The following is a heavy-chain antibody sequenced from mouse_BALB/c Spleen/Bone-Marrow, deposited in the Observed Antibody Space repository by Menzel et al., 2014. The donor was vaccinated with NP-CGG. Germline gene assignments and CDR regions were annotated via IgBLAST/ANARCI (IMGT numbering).Heavy chain of an antibody. Sequence: VTLKESGAELVKPGASVKLSCTASGFNIKDTDMHWVKQRPEQGMEWIGRIDPANDNTKYDPEFQGKATITADTSSNTVYLQLSSLTSEDTAVYYCAITPSAMDYWGQGTSVTVSS. CDR2: IDPANDNT. V-gene: IGHV14-3*02. J-gene: IGHJ4*01. D-gene: IGHD2-12*01. CDR3: AITPSAMDY. CDR1: GFNIKDTD.